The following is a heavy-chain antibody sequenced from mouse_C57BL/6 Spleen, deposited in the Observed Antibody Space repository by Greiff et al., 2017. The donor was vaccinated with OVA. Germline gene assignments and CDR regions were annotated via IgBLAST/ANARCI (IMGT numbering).Heavy chain of an antibody. CDR2: INPSNGGT. D-gene: IGHD2-4*01. Sequence: VQLQQPGTELVKPGDSVKLSCKASGYTFTSYWMHWVKQRPGQGLEWIGNINPSNGGTNYNEKFKSKATLTVDKSSSTTYMQHSSLTSEDSAVYVWAWHDYAWYFAVWGTGTTVTVSA. CDR3: AWHDYAWYFAV. V-gene: IGHV1-53*01. J-gene: IGHJ1*03. CDR1: GYTFTSYW.